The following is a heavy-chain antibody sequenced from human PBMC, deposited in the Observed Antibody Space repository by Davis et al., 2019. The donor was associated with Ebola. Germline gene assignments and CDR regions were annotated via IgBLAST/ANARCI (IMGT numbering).Heavy chain of an antibody. CDR3: ARVPTIYYYYGMDV. Sequence: SETLSLTCTVSGASISAYYWSWIRQPPGKGLEWIGYIYYSGSTNYNPSLKSRVTISVDTSKNQFSLKLSSVTAADTAVYYCARVPTIYYYYGMDVWGQGTTVTVSS. J-gene: IGHJ6*02. CDR2: IYYSGST. D-gene: IGHD2-2*01. V-gene: IGHV4-59*01. CDR1: GASISAYY.